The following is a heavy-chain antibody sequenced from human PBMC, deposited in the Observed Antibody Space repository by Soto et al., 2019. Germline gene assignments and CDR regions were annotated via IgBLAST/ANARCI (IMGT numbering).Heavy chain of an antibody. D-gene: IGHD5-12*01. J-gene: IGHJ6*02. CDR3: ARGEAVGMATISHYYYYGMDV. CDR2: IYYSGST. V-gene: IGHV4-61*01. CDR1: GGSVSSGSYY. Sequence: LSLTFTVSGGSVSSGSYYWSWIRQPPGKGLEWIGYIYYSGSTNYNPSLKSRVTISVDTSKNQFSLKLSSVTAADTAVYYCARGEAVGMATISHYYYYGMDVWGQGTTVTVSS.